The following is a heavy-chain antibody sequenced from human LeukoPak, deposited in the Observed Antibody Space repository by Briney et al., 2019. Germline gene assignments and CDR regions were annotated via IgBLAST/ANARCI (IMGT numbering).Heavy chain of an antibody. CDR2: ISGSGGST. Sequence: PGASLRLSCAASGFTFSSYAMSWVRQAPGKGLEWVSAISGSGGSTYYADSVKGRFTISRDNSKNTLCLQMNSLRAEDTAVYYCAKPYCSGGSCYRPPFDYWGQGTLVTVSS. J-gene: IGHJ4*02. CDR3: AKPYCSGGSCYRPPFDY. CDR1: GFTFSSYA. D-gene: IGHD2-15*01. V-gene: IGHV3-23*01.